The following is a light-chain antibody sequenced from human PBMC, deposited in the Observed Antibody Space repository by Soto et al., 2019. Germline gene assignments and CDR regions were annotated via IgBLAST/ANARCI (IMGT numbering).Light chain of an antibody. CDR3: YSYTSSSTVL. CDR2: DVS. J-gene: IGLJ3*02. CDR1: SSDVGGYNY. V-gene: IGLV2-14*01. Sequence: QSVLTQPASVSGSPGQAITISCTGISSDVGGYNYVSWYQQHPDKAPKLMIYDVSNRRSGVSNRFSGSKSGTTASLTSSGLQAEDEADYYCYSYTSSSTVLFGGGAKLTVL.